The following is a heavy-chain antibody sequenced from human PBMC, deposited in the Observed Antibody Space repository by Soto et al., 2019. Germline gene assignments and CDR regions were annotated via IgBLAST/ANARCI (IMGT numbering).Heavy chain of an antibody. CDR3: GRSSPPMWGPDY. CDR2: ISSSGSTI. CDR1: GFTFSDYY. V-gene: IGHV3-11*01. Sequence: PGGSLRLSCAASGFTFSDYYMSWIRQAPGKGLEWVSYISSSGSTIYYADSVKGRFTISSDNAKNSLYLQMNSLRAEDTAVYYCGRSSPPMWGPDYWGQGTLVTVSS. J-gene: IGHJ4*02. D-gene: IGHD1-26*01.